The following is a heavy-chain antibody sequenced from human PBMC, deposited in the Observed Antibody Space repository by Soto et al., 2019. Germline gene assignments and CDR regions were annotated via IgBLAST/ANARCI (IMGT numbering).Heavy chain of an antibody. CDR1: GGSIINYY. CDR3: ARDAPYSSAWAPHFVY. V-gene: IGHV4-59*01. Sequence: QVQLQESGPRLVKPSETLSLTCTVSGGSIINYYWSWIRQPPGKGLEWIGYIYSSGSTKYNPSLKSRVTISIDTSKNQFSLKLSSVTAAYTAVYYCARDAPYSSAWAPHFVYWGQGTLVTVSS. J-gene: IGHJ4*02. CDR2: IYSSGST. D-gene: IGHD6-19*01.